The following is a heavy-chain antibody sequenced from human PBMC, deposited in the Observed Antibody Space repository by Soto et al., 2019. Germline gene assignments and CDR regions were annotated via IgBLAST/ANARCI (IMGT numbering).Heavy chain of an antibody. Sequence: ASVKVSCKASGYTFTSYDINWARQATGQGLERMGWMNPNSGNTGYAQKFQGRVTMTRNTSISTAYMELSSLRSEDTAVYYCARVDRYCSSTSCYYYYGMDVWGQGTTVTVSS. CDR1: GYTFTSYD. D-gene: IGHD2-2*01. CDR3: ARVDRYCSSTSCYYYYGMDV. J-gene: IGHJ6*02. CDR2: MNPNSGNT. V-gene: IGHV1-8*01.